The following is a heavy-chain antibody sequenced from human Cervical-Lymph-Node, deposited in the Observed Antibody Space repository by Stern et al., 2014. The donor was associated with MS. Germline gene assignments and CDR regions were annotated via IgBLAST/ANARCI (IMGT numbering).Heavy chain of an antibody. CDR1: GYTFTSYA. J-gene: IGHJ5*02. CDR2: INTNTGNP. V-gene: IGHV7-4-1*02. D-gene: IGHD6-6*01. CDR3: SSGLYSSSSPVP. Sequence: VQLGESGSELKKPGASVKVSCKASGYTFTSYAINWVRQAPGQGLEWMGWINTNTGNPSYAQGFTGRFVFSLDTSVNTAYLQINSLRANDTAMYYCSSGLYSSSSPVPWGQGTLVTVSS.